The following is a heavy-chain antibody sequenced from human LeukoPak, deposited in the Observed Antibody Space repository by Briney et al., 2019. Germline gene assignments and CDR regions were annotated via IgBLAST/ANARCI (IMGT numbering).Heavy chain of an antibody. Sequence: GGSLRLSCAASGFTFSSYSMNWVRQAPGKGLEWVSSISSSSSYIYYADSVKGRFTISRDNAKNSLYLQMNSLRAEDTAVYYCARGAWDSSSWYGYWGQGTLVTVSS. CDR2: ISSSSSYI. CDR3: ARGAWDSSSWYGY. V-gene: IGHV3-21*01. D-gene: IGHD6-13*01. CDR1: GFTFSSYS. J-gene: IGHJ4*02.